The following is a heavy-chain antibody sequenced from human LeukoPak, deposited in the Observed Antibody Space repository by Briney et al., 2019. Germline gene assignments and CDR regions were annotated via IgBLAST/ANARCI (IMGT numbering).Heavy chain of an antibody. CDR1: GFTFSSYA. CDR2: ISGSGGST. V-gene: IGHV3-23*01. Sequence: GGSLRLSCAASGFTFSSYAMSWVRQAPGKGLEWVSAISGSGGSTYYADSVKGRFTISRDNSKNTLYLQMNSLRAEDTAVYYCARGRGDYGDAFDIWGHGTMVTVSS. J-gene: IGHJ3*02. D-gene: IGHD4-17*01. CDR3: ARGRGDYGDAFDI.